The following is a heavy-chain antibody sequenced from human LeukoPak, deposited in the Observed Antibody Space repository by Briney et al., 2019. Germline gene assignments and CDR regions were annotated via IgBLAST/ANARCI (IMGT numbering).Heavy chain of an antibody. CDR3: ARDITGYDSYYYGMDV. V-gene: IGHV3-21*01. CDR1: GFTFSSYS. CDR2: ISSSSSYI. D-gene: IGHD5-12*01. Sequence: GGSLRLSCAASGFTFSSYSMNWVRQAPGKGLGWVSSISSSSSYIYYADSVKGRLTISRDNAKNSLYLQMNSLRAEDTAVYYCARDITGYDSYYYGMDVWGQGTTVTVSS. J-gene: IGHJ6*02.